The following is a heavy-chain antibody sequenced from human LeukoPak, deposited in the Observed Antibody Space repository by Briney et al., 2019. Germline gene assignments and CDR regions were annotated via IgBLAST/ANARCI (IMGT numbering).Heavy chain of an antibody. CDR3: AKDIRSYGSGTYLDH. V-gene: IGHV3-9*03. CDR2: ISWNSGSI. J-gene: IGHJ4*02. D-gene: IGHD3-10*01. CDR1: GFTFDDYA. Sequence: GRSLRLPCAASGFTFDDYAMHWVRQAPGKGLEWVSSISWNSGSIGYADSVKGRFAISRDNAKNSLYLQMNSLRAEDLAVYYCAKDIRSYGSGTYLDHWGQGSLVTVSS.